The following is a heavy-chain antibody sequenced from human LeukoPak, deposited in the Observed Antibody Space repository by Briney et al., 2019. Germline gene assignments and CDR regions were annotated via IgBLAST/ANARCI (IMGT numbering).Heavy chain of an antibody. CDR2: ISYDGSNK. J-gene: IGHJ4*02. CDR1: GFTFSSYA. CDR3: AREMVRGVIIARFDY. D-gene: IGHD3-10*01. Sequence: GRSLRLSCAASGFTFSSYAMHWVRQAPGKGLEWVAVISYDGSNKYYADSVKGRFTISRDNSKNTLYLQMNSLRAEDTAVYYCAREMVRGVIIARFDYWGQRTLVTVSS. V-gene: IGHV3-30*04.